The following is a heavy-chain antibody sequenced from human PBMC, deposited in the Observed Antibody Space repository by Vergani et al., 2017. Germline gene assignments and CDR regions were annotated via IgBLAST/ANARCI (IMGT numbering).Heavy chain of an antibody. CDR1: GGTFSSYA. V-gene: IGHV1-69*01. D-gene: IGHD4-17*01. J-gene: IGHJ2*01. CDR2: IIPIFGTA. CDR3: ASSKYSDDGRSYWYFDL. Sequence: QVQLVQSGAEVKKPGSSVKVSCKASGGTFSSYAISWVRQAPGQGLEWMGGIIPIFGTANYAQKFQGRVTITADESTSTAYMELSSLRSEDTAVYYCASSKYSDDGRSYWYFDLWGRGTLVTVSS.